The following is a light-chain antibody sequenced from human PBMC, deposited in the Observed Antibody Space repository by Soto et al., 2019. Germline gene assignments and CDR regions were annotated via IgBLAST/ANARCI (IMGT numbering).Light chain of an antibody. Sequence: EIVLTQSPGTLSLSPGERATLSCRASQSVSSNYLAWYQQKPGQAPRLLIYGASSRATGIPDRFSGSGSGTDFTLTISRLEPEDFAVYYCQHYGRSAYTFGQGTTL. CDR1: QSVSSNY. V-gene: IGKV3-20*01. J-gene: IGKJ2*01. CDR2: GAS. CDR3: QHYGRSAYT.